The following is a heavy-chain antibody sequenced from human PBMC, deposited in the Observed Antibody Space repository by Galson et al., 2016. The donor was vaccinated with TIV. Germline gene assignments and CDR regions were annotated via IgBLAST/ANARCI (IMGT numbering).Heavy chain of an antibody. V-gene: IGHV3-9*01. D-gene: IGHD2-2*02. CDR2: INWNSGYF. CDR3: AKDMNRGCTTSNCYSYDYYYYALDV. CDR1: GFSFDDYA. J-gene: IGHJ6*02. Sequence: SLRLSCAASGFSFDDYAMHWVRQVPGKGLEWVSGINWNSGYFGYADSVKGRFTILRDSAQNSLYLHMSSLRAEDTAFYYCAKDMNRGCTTSNCYSYDYYYYALDVWGQGTTVIVSS.